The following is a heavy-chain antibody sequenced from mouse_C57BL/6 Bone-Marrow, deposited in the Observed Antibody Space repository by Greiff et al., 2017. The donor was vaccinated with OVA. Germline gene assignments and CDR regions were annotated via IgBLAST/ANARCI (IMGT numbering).Heavy chain of an antibody. CDR1: GYTFTDYY. D-gene: IGHD6-1*01. V-gene: IGHV1-26*01. CDR2: INPNNGGT. Sequence: VQLQQSGPELVKPGASVKISCKASGYTFTDYYMNWVKQSHGKSLEWIGDINPNNGGTSYNQKFKGKATLTVDKSSSTAYMELRSLTSEDSAVYYCARAGHMAWFAYWGQGTLVTVSA. CDR3: ARAGHMAWFAY. J-gene: IGHJ3*01.